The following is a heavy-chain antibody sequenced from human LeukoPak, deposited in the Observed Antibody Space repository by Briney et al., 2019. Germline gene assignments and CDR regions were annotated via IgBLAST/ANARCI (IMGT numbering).Heavy chain of an antibody. Sequence: ASVNVSCKASGYTFTSYYMHWVRQAPGQGLEWMGIINPSGGSTSYAQKFQGRVTMTRDTSTSTVYMELSSLRSEDTAVYYCARFAAVAGLGRGYYFDYWGQGTLVTVSS. V-gene: IGHV1-46*01. J-gene: IGHJ4*02. CDR3: ARFAAVAGLGRGYYFDY. CDR1: GYTFTSYY. CDR2: INPSGGST. D-gene: IGHD6-19*01.